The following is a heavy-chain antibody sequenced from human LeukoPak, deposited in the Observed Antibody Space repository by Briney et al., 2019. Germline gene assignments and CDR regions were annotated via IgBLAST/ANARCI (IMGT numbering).Heavy chain of an antibody. Sequence: SETLSLTCAVYGGSFSGYYWGWIRQPPGKGLEWIGEINHSGSTNYNPSLKSRVTISVDTSKNQFSLKLSSVTAADTAVYYCARGGVLRYFDWLLFNWFDPWGQGTLVTVSS. V-gene: IGHV4-34*01. CDR1: GGSFSGYY. D-gene: IGHD3-9*01. CDR3: ARGGVLRYFDWLLFNWFDP. CDR2: INHSGST. J-gene: IGHJ5*02.